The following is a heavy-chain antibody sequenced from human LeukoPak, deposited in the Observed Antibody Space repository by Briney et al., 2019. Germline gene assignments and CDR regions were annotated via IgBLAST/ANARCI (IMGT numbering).Heavy chain of an antibody. CDR3: ARDDRSTWYSDF. CDR2: ISGSTITI. CDR1: GFTFSIYS. D-gene: IGHD1-26*01. Sequence: GGSLRLSCAASGFTFSIYSMSWVRQAPGKGLEWVSYISGSTITIHYADSVKGQFTISRDNAKNSLYLQMNSLRAEDTAVYYCARDDRSTWYSDFWGQGTLVTVSS. V-gene: IGHV3-48*04. J-gene: IGHJ4*02.